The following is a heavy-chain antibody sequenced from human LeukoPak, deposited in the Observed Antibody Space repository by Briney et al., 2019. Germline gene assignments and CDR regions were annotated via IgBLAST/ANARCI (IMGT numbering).Heavy chain of an antibody. V-gene: IGHV1-3*02. CDR2: TNAGNGNT. Sequence: ASVKVSCKASGYILTNYAIHWVRQAPGQRLEWMGWTNAGNGNTKYSQEFQGRVTITRDTSANTAYMELSSLRSEDMAVYYCARSAEGYCSGASCSEYYFDYWGQGTLATVSS. J-gene: IGHJ4*02. CDR1: GYILTNYA. D-gene: IGHD2-15*01. CDR3: ARSAEGYCSGASCSEYYFDY.